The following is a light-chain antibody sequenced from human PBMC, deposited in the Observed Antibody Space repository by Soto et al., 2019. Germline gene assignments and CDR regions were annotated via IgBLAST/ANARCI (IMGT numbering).Light chain of an antibody. CDR3: SSYAATNNYV. CDR2: EVT. V-gene: IGLV2-8*01. CDR1: SXDVGGYNF. Sequence: QSALTQPPSASGSPGQSVTISCTGTSXDVGGYNFVSWYQQHPGKAPQLIIYEVTKRPSGVPDRFSGSKSGNTASLTVSGLQTEDEADYYCSSYAATNNYVFGSGTKVTVL. J-gene: IGLJ1*01.